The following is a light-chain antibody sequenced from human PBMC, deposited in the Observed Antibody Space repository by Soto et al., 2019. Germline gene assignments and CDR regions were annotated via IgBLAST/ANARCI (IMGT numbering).Light chain of an antibody. J-gene: IGLJ1*01. CDR1: SSDIGGYNF. CDR2: DVG. CDR3: NSYRTVSTYV. Sequence: QSALTQRASVSGSPGQSITIACTGTSSDIGGYNFVSWYQQHPGKAPKLLIYDVGNRPSGVSNRFSGSKSGNTASLTISGLQAEDEAHYYCNSYRTVSTYVFGIGTKVTVL. V-gene: IGLV2-14*01.